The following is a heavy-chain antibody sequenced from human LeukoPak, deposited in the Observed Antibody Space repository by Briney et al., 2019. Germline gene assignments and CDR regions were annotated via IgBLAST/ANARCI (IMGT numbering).Heavy chain of an antibody. Sequence: PSETLSLTCTVSGGSISSYYWSWIRHPPGKGLEWIGYIYYSGSTNYKPSLKSRVTMSIDTSKNQFSLKLSSVTAADTAVYYCARWSGYALDWGQGTLVTVSS. CDR1: GGSISSYY. CDR3: ARWSGYALD. V-gene: IGHV4-59*01. D-gene: IGHD2-2*01. J-gene: IGHJ4*02. CDR2: IYYSGST.